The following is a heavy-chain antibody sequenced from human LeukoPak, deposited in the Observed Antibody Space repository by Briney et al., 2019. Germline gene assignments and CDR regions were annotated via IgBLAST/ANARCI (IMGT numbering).Heavy chain of an antibody. J-gene: IGHJ5*02. Sequence: GGSLKLSCAASGFTFSGSAMHWVRQASGKGLEWVGRIRSKANSYATAYAASVKGRFTISRDDSKNTAYLQMNSLKTEDTAVYYCTRHSSSWFHNWFDPWGLGTLVTVSS. D-gene: IGHD6-13*01. CDR1: GFTFSGSA. V-gene: IGHV3-73*01. CDR3: TRHSSSWFHNWFDP. CDR2: IRSKANSYAT.